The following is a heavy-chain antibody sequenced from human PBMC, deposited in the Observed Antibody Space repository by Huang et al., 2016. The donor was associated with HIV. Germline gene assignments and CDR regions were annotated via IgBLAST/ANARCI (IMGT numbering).Heavy chain of an antibody. D-gene: IGHD2-2*01. CDR2: MNTATGKA. J-gene: IGHJ5*02. CDR3: ARGGGGSTWQTPLVWFDA. CDR1: GYAFSSYT. Sequence: QVQLVQSGSELKTPGASVKISCKASGYAFSSYTINWVRQAPGQGLEWMGWMNTATGKAKNAQVFTGRFVFVLDTAVSSAYLEIRSLTTDDTAIYYCARGGGGSTWQTPLVWFDAWGQGTPVTVSS. V-gene: IGHV7-4-1*01.